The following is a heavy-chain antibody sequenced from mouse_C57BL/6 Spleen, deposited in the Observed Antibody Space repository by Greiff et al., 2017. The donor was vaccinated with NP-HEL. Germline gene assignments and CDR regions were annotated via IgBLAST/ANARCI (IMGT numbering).Heavy chain of an antibody. CDR3: ARYDGEHYYAMDY. CDR2: ISSGSSTI. Sequence: EVKLVESGGGLVKPGGSLKLSCAASGFTFSDYGMHWVRQAPEKGLEWVAYISSGSSTIYYADTVKGRFTISRDNAKNTLFLQMTSLRSEDTAMYYCARYDGEHYYAMDYWGQGTSVTVSS. J-gene: IGHJ4*01. D-gene: IGHD2-12*01. CDR1: GFTFSDYG. V-gene: IGHV5-17*01.